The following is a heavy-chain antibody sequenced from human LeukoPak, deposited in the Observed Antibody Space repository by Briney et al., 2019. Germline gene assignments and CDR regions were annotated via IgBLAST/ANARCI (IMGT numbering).Heavy chain of an antibody. CDR3: ARHVRYILTGYYHPFDY. V-gene: IGHV4-34*01. D-gene: IGHD3-9*01. CDR2: INHSGST. J-gene: IGHJ4*02. Sequence: SETMSLTCAVYGGSFSGYYWSWIRQPPGKGLEWIGEINHSGSTNYNPSLKSGVTISVDTSKNQFSLKLSSVTAADTAVYYCARHVRYILTGYYHPFDYWGQGTLVTVSS. CDR1: GGSFSGYY.